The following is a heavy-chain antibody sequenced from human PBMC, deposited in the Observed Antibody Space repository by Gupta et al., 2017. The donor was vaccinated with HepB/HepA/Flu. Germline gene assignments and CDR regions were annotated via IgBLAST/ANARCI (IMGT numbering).Heavy chain of an antibody. Sequence: QVQLEESGGGVVQPGRSLRLSCAASGFHFNGYAMHWASPAPGKGLEWVAVVSSDGNNIYYTESVKGRFTISRDNSKNTVDLQRNSLRPEDTAVYYCAKSLKCCTSVSCYSPFEYWGQGALVTVSS. D-gene: IGHD2-15*01. CDR3: AKSLKCCTSVSCYSPFEY. CDR1: GFHFNGYA. J-gene: IGHJ4*02. V-gene: IGHV3-30*18. CDR2: VSSDGNNI.